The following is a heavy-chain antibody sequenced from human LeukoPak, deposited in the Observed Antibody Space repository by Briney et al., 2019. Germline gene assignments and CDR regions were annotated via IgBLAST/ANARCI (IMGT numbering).Heavy chain of an antibody. D-gene: IGHD5-24*01. CDR2: ISSSSSTI. J-gene: IGHJ6*03. CDR3: AREVGEMATIFDYYYYYYYMDV. CDR1: GFTFSSYS. V-gene: IGHV3-48*01. Sequence: GGSLRLSCAASGFTFSSYSMNWVRQAPGKGLEWVSYISSSSSTIYYADSVKGRFTISRDNAKNSLYLQMNSLRAEDTAVYYCAREVGEMATIFDYYYYYYYMDVWGKGTTVTVSS.